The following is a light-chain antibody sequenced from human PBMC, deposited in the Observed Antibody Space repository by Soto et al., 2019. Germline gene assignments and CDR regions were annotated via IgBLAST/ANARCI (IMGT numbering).Light chain of an antibody. J-gene: IGKJ2*01. V-gene: IGKV3-15*01. Sequence: EIVMTQSPATLSVSPGERATLSCRASQSVRSNLAWYQQKPGQAPRLLIYGASTRDTGIPARFSGSGSGTEFTLTISSLQSEDFAVYYCQQYNNWPYTFGQGTKLEIK. CDR2: GAS. CDR3: QQYNNWPYT. CDR1: QSVRSN.